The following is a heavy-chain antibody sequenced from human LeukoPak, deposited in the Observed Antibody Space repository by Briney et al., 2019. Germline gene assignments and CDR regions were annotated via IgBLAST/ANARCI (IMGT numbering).Heavy chain of an antibody. CDR1: GGSISSGGYY. V-gene: IGHV4-31*03. J-gene: IGHJ4*02. CDR2: IYYSGST. Sequence: PSQTLSLTCTVSGGSISSGGYYWSWIRQYPGKGLEWIGYIYYSGSTYYNPSLKSRVTISVDTSKNQSSLKLSSVTAADTAVYYCARDGGRYFDYWGQGTLVTVSS. CDR3: ARDGGRYFDY. D-gene: IGHD3-16*01.